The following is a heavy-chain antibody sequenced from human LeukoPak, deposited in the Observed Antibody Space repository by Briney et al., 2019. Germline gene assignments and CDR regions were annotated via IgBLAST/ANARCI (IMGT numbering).Heavy chain of an antibody. J-gene: IGHJ4*02. D-gene: IGHD3-16*02. Sequence: SETLSLTCAVYGGSFSGYYWSWIRQPPGKGLEWIGEINHSGSTNYNPSLKSRVTISVDTSKNQFSLKLSSVTAADTAVYYCARGCIKYDYVWGSYRDRFDYWGQGTLVTVSS. CDR1: GGSFSGYY. V-gene: IGHV4-34*01. CDR3: ARGCIKYDYVWGSYRDRFDY. CDR2: INHSGST.